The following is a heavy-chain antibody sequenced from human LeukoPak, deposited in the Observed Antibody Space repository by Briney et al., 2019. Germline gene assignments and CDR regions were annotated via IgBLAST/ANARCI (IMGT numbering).Heavy chain of an antibody. Sequence: SETLSLTCTVSGGSISSGSYYWSWIRQHPGKGLEWIGYIYYSGSTYYNPSLKSRVTISADTSKNQFSLNLGSVTAADAAVYYYARAPTAPSYSSSFGVYFDYWGQGTLVTVSS. V-gene: IGHV4-31*03. D-gene: IGHD6-13*01. CDR3: ARAPTAPSYSSSFGVYFDY. J-gene: IGHJ4*02. CDR1: GGSISSGSYY. CDR2: IYYSGST.